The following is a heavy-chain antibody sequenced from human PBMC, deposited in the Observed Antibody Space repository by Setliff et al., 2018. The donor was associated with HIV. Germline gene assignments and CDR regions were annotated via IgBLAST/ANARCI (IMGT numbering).Heavy chain of an antibody. Sequence: TSETLSLTCAVYGGSFSGYYWSWIRRPPGKGLEWIGEINHSGSTKYNPSLKSRVTISVNTSKNQFSLKLNSVTAADTAVYYRARGTKYSVAGTRGYYFDAWGQGTLVTVSS. J-gene: IGHJ4*02. D-gene: IGHD6-19*01. V-gene: IGHV4-34*01. CDR2: INHSGST. CDR3: ARGTKYSVAGTRGYYFDA. CDR1: GGSFSGYY.